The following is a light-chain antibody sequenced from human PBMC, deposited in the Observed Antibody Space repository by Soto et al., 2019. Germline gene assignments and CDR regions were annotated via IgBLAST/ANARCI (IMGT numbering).Light chain of an antibody. CDR1: SGDVDAYDY. Sequence: QSALTQPASVSGSLGQSITISCTGTSGDVDAYDYVSWYQQYPGKAPKLMIWDVSNRPSGISNRFSGSKSGYTASLTISGLQTEDEADYYCCSYTSSSLWVFGGGTQLTVL. CDR2: DVS. CDR3: CSYTSSSLWV. J-gene: IGLJ3*02. V-gene: IGLV2-14*01.